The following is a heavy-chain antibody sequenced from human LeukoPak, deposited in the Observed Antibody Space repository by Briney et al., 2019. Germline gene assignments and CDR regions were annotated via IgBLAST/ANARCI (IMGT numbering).Heavy chain of an antibody. J-gene: IGHJ4*02. CDR2: IWYDGSNK. V-gene: IGHV3-33*03. Sequence: GRSLRLSCAASGFTFRNFAMHWVRQAPGKELEWVSVIWYDGSNKYYADSVKGRFTISRDNSKNTLYLQMNGLRAEDTAVYYCAKGSFALGSGCSDWGQGTLVTVSS. D-gene: IGHD3-10*01. CDR1: GFTFRNFA. CDR3: AKGSFALGSGCSD.